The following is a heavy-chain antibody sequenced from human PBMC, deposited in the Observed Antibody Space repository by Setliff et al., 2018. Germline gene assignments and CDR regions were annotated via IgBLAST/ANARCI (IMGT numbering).Heavy chain of an antibody. J-gene: IGHJ6*02. CDR3: AKHGAYNDFLTGYNFYYDMDV. CDR2: ISNDAYTI. V-gene: IGHV3-11*01. Sequence: GGSLRLSCAASGFSFSDYYMMWIRQAPGKGLEWVSYISNDAYTIHYADPMKGRLTISRDNSKNSVFLQMDSLRTEDTAVYYCAKHGAYNDFLTGYNFYYDMDVWGQGTTVTVSS. CDR1: GFSFSDYY. D-gene: IGHD3-9*01.